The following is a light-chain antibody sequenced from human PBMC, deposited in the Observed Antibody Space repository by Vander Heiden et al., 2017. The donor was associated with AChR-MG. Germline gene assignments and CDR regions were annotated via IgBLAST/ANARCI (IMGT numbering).Light chain of an antibody. CDR1: QSVSSN. CDR3: QQYNNWPL. J-gene: IGKJ4*01. Sequence: EIVMTQSPATLSVSPGERATLSCRASQSVSSNLAWYQQKPGQAPRLLIYGASTRATGIPARVSGSGSGTEFTLTISSLQSEDFAVYYCQQYNNWPLFGGGTKVEIK. V-gene: IGKV3-15*01. CDR2: GAS.